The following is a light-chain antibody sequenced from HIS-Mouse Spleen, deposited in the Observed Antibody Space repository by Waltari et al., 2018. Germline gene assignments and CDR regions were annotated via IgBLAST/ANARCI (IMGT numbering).Light chain of an antibody. CDR3: SSYTSSSTPLYV. CDR2: DVS. CDR1: SSDVGGYNY. Sequence: QSALTQPASVSGSPGQSITISCTGTSSDVGGYNYVSWYQQHPGQAPKLMIYDVSNRPSGVSNRFSGSKSGNTASLTISGLQAEDEADYYCSSYTSSSTPLYVFGTGTKVTVL. J-gene: IGLJ1*01. V-gene: IGLV2-14*03.